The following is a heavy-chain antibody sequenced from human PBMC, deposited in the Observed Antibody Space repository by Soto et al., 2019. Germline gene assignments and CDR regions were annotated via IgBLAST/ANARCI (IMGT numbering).Heavy chain of an antibody. Sequence: QVQLVQSGAEVKKPGASVKVSCKASGYTFTSYDISWVRQATGQGLEWMGWMNPNSGNTGFAQKFQGRVTKTRNTSISTAYMELSSRRSEDTAVYYCARERAHYGMDVWGQGTTVTVSS. CDR3: ARERAHYGMDV. J-gene: IGHJ6*02. CDR2: MNPNSGNT. V-gene: IGHV1-8*01. D-gene: IGHD6-25*01. CDR1: GYTFTSYD.